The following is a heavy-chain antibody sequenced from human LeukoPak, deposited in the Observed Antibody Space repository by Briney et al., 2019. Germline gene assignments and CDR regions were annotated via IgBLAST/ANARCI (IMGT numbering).Heavy chain of an antibody. J-gene: IGHJ4*02. CDR2: ITSSSSYI. Sequence: GGSLRLSCAASGFTFSSYSMNWVRQAPGKGLEWVSSITSSSSYIYYADSVKGRFTISRDNAKNSLYLQMNSLRAEDTAVYYCARDRGVADYYFDYWGQGTLVTVSS. CDR3: ARDRGVADYYFDY. D-gene: IGHD6-13*01. V-gene: IGHV3-21*01. CDR1: GFTFSSYS.